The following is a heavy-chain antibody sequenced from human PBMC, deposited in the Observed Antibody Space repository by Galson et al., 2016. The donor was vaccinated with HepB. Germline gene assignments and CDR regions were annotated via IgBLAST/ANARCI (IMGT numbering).Heavy chain of an antibody. V-gene: IGHV1-46*01. D-gene: IGHD3-9*01. CDR3: AREVYYDISSTSYCPGYYYYGMDV. Sequence: SVKVSCKASGYIFTSYYMHWVRQAPGQGLEWMGIINPSGGSTSYAQKFQGRVTMTRDTSTSTVYMELSSLRSGDTAVYYCAREVYYDISSTSYCPGYYYYGMDVWGQGTTVTVSS. CDR2: INPSGGST. J-gene: IGHJ6*02. CDR1: GYIFTSYY.